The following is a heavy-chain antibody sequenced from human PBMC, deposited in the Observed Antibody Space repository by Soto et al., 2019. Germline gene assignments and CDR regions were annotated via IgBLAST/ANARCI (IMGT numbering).Heavy chain of an antibody. CDR3: ARDNPSLYGDNGSTWLHX. V-gene: IGHV3-9*01. CDR1: GLPIDTYV. CDR2: SGN. D-gene: IGHD4-17*01. J-gene: IGHJ5*02. Sequence: GGSLRLSCAASGLPIDTYVIHWVRQAPGKGLEWVSCSGNYADSVKGRFSVSRDNAKNSEYLQMISLKPEDTAFYFCARDNPSLYGDNGSTWLHXWGQGTLVTVSX.